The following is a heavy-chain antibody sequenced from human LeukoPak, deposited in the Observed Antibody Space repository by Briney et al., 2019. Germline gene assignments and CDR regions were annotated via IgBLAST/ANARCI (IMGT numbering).Heavy chain of an antibody. CDR1: GGSISSSSYY. Sequence: PSETLSLTCTVSGGSISSSSYYWGWIRQPPGKGLEWIGSIYYSGSTYYNPSLKSRVTISVDTSKNQFSLKLSSVTAADTAVYYCAGHGNHPNWNFDYWGQGTLVTVSS. V-gene: IGHV4-39*01. CDR2: IYYSGST. CDR3: AGHGNHPNWNFDY. D-gene: IGHD1-1*01. J-gene: IGHJ4*02.